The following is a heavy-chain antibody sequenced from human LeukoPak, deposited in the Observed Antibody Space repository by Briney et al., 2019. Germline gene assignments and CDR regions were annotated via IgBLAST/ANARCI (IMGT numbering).Heavy chain of an antibody. D-gene: IGHD6-13*01. V-gene: IGHV3-30*02. CDR2: IRFDGSNK. J-gene: IGHJ6*03. CDR3: ARDRIAAAGMPYYYYYYMDV. Sequence: PGGSLRLSCAASGFIFSDYGMHWVRQAPGKGLEWVAFIRFDGSNKYYADSVKGRFTISRDNSKNTLYLQMNSLRAEDTTVYYCARDRIAAAGMPYYYYYYMDVWGKGTTVTISS. CDR1: GFIFSDYG.